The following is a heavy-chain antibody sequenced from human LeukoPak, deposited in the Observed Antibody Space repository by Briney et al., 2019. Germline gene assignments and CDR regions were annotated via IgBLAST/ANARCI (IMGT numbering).Heavy chain of an antibody. D-gene: IGHD3-22*01. CDR2: IFYSGST. Sequence: SETLSLTCTVSSGSISTSNYYWGWVRQPPGKALEWIGNIFYSGSTYYSPSLKSRVTISLDTSMNQFSLKLNSVTAADTAVYYCAKSNGYGLIGIWGQGTMVTVSS. CDR1: SGSISTSNYY. CDR3: AKSNGYGLIGI. J-gene: IGHJ3*02. V-gene: IGHV4-39*07.